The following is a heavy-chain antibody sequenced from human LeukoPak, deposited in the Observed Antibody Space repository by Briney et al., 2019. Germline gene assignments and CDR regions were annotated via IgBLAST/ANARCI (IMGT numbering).Heavy chain of an antibody. CDR1: GFTFSSYW. V-gene: IGHV3-74*01. J-gene: IGHJ4*02. CDR2: IDRDGSRI. Sequence: GGSLRLSCAVSGFTFSSYWMHWVRQAPGKGLVWVSRIDRDGSRINYADSVKGRFTISRDNGRNTLFLQMNSLRAEDAAVYYCVRGNDYGGPHYWGQGTLVTVSS. D-gene: IGHD4-23*01. CDR3: VRGNDYGGPHY.